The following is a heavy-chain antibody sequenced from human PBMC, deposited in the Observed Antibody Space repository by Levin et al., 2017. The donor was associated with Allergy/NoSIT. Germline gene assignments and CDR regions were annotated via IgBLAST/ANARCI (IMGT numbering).Heavy chain of an antibody. CDR3: ARSQFVVLVPGAIGGGGMGL. D-gene: IGHD2-2*01. V-gene: IGHV3-30-3*01. CDR1: GFIFSNNG. Sequence: GESLKISCAASGFIFSNNGMHWVRQAPGKGLEWVASVSFDGVKDFYADSVKGRFTISRDNSKTTLYLQMNSLRPEDTAVYYCARSQFVVLVPGAIGGGGMGLWGQGTTVTVSS. J-gene: IGHJ6*02. CDR2: VSFDGVKD.